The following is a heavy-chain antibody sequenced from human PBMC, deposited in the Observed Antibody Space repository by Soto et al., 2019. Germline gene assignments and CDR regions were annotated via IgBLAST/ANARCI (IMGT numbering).Heavy chain of an antibody. CDR1: GFTFTSSA. CDR2: IVVGSGNT. CDR3: AADPHTIAVAGPYYYYYGMDV. D-gene: IGHD6-19*01. J-gene: IGHJ6*02. Sequence: QMQLVQSGPEVKKPGTSVKVSCKASGFTFTSSAMQWVRQARGQRLEWIGWIVVGSGNTNYAQKFQERVTITRDMSTSTAYMELSSLRSEDTAVYYCAADPHTIAVAGPYYYYYGMDVWGQGTTVTVSS. V-gene: IGHV1-58*02.